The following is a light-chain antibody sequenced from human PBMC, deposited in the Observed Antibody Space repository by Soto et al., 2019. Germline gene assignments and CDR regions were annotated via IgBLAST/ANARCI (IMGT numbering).Light chain of an antibody. Sequence: DILITHSPASLAVSLCERATMNCNCSRSVLYKSNNKNHLAWYQQKPGQPPQLIIYWASTRESGVPDRFSGSGSGTDFTLTISSLEAEDVAFYWCQQYFDVPFTFGGGTKVDIK. CDR3: QQYFDVPFT. V-gene: IGKV4-1*01. J-gene: IGKJ4*01. CDR2: WAS. CDR1: RSVLYKSNNKNH.